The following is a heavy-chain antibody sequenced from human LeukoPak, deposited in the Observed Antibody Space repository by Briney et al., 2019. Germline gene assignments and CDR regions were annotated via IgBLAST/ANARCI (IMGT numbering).Heavy chain of an antibody. CDR1: GGSTSSSY. CDR2: IDNSGNT. CDR3: ARAPLYSGGSGWSIYYFYAMDV. D-gene: IGHD6-19*01. Sequence: PPESLSLTSTVSGGSTSSSYWSSVRPPPRTGLGWIGYIDNSGNTSYNPSLKSRVTISLDTPKSQFSLKLSSVTAADTAVYYCARAPLYSGGSGWSIYYFYAMDVWGQGTTVTVSS. V-gene: IGHV4-59*01. J-gene: IGHJ6*02.